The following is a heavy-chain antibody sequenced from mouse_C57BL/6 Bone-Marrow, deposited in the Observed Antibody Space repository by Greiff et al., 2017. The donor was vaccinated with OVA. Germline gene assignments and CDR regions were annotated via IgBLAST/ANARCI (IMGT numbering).Heavy chain of an antibody. CDR2: IHPSGSDT. V-gene: IGHV1-74*01. Sequence: QVQLQQSGAELVKPGASVKVSCKASGYTFTSYWMHWVKQRPGQGLEWIGRIHPSGSDTNYNQKFKGKATLTVDKSSSTAYMQLSSLTAEDSAIYYCAIGFWFDYWGQGTTLTVSS. J-gene: IGHJ2*01. CDR1: GYTFTSYW. CDR3: AIGFWFDY.